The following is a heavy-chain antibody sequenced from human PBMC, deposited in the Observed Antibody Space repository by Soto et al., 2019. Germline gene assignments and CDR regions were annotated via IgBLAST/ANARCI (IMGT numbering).Heavy chain of an antibody. J-gene: IGHJ6*04. CDR3: ARNNGIDV. CDR2: STGYGGSK. CDR1: GFTFSNYG. Sequence: EVQLLESGGGLVQPGGSLRLSCAASGFTFSNYGLNWVRQAPGKGLEWVSLSTGYGGSKYYADSVKGRFTMSRDNSKNTLFLQMNSLGVEDTAVYYCARNNGIDVWGKGTTVTVSS. D-gene: IGHD1-26*01. V-gene: IGHV3-23*01.